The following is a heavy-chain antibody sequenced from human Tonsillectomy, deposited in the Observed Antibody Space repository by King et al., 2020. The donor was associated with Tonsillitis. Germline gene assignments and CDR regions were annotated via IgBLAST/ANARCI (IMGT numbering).Heavy chain of an antibody. J-gene: IGHJ4*01. CDR1: GYTFITYG. D-gene: IGHD5-12*01. CDR2: ISTNNGNT. CDR3: ARXXXPXXXATXSNYYXXY. Sequence: QLVQSGAEVEKPGASVKVSCKASGYTFITYGISWVRQAPGQGLEWMGWISTNNGNTNYAQKFQGRVTMTTDTSTSTAYMELRSLRSDDTAVYYCARXXXPXXXATXSNYYXXYWXXXTLVTV. V-gene: IGHV1-18*04.